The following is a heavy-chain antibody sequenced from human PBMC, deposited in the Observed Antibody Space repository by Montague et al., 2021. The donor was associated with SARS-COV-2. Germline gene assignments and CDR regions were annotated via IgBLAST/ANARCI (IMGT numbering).Heavy chain of an antibody. Sequence: SLRLSCAASGFTFSNYEMNWVRQVPGKGLEWLSVISGSGSYIYYADSVKGRFTISRDNAKNSLYLQMNSLTAEDTALYYCARASYYDDGGGFPLLDYWGQGTLVTVSS. D-gene: IGHD3-22*01. CDR1: GFTFSNYE. J-gene: IGHJ4*02. V-gene: IGHV3-48*03. CDR2: ISGSGSYI. CDR3: ARASYYDDGGGFPLLDY.